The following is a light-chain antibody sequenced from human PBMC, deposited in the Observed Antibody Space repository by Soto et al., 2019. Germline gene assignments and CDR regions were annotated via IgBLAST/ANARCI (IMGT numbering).Light chain of an antibody. CDR2: RAS. CDR3: QHYNNWPPWT. V-gene: IGKV3-15*01. CDR1: QSVSSN. Sequence: EIVMTQSPATLSVSPGERATLSCRASQSVSSNLAWYQQKPGQAPRLLIDRASTRATGIPARFSGSGSGTEFTLTISSLQSEDFAVYYCQHYNNWPPWTFGQGTKVEIK. J-gene: IGKJ1*01.